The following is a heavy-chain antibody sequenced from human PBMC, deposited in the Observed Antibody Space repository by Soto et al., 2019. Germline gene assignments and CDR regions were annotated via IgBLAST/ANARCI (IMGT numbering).Heavy chain of an antibody. D-gene: IGHD4-4*01. J-gene: IGHJ6*02. Sequence: GGSLRLSCAASGFTFSSYGMHWVRQAPGKGLEWVAVISYDGSNKYYADSVKGRFTISRDNSKNTLYLQMNSLRAEDTAVYYCAKDGSGYSHSYYYYGMDVWGQGTTVTVSS. CDR1: GFTFSSYG. CDR2: ISYDGSNK. V-gene: IGHV3-30*18. CDR3: AKDGSGYSHSYYYYGMDV.